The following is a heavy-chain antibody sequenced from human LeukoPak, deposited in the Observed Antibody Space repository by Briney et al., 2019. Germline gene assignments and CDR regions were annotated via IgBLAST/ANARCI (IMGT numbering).Heavy chain of an antibody. Sequence: QPGGSLRLSCAASGFTFTSYAMNWVRRAPGKGLEWVSAISGSAGDTYFSDSVKGRFTISRDNSKSTLFLQMNSLRAEDTAVYYCAKYDSFDHYYDSSGRFDCWGQGTLVTVSS. CDR2: ISGSAGDT. CDR1: GFTFTSYA. D-gene: IGHD3-22*01. J-gene: IGHJ4*02. CDR3: AKYDSFDHYYDSSGRFDC. V-gene: IGHV3-23*01.